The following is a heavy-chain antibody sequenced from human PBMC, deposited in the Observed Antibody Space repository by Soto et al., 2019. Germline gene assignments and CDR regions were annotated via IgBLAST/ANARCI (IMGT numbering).Heavy chain of an antibody. CDR2: IYYSGST. CDR3: ARRSPSHIVVVPVIRAFDI. Sequence: TLSLTCTVSGGSISSSSYYWGWIRQPPGKGLEWIGSIYYSGSTYYNPSLKSRVTISVDTSKNQFSLKLSSVTAADTAVYYCARRSPSHIVVVPVIRAFDIWGQGTMVTVSS. D-gene: IGHD2-21*02. J-gene: IGHJ3*02. V-gene: IGHV4-39*01. CDR1: GGSISSSSYY.